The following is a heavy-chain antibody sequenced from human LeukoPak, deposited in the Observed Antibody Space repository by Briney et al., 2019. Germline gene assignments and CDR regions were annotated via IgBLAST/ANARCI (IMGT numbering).Heavy chain of an antibody. V-gene: IGHV3-30*18. Sequence: GRSLRLSCAASGFTFSSYGMHWVRQAPGKGLEWVAVISHDGSDSHYADSVKGRFTISRDNSKNTVYLQMSSLRPEDTAVYFCAKGLYFGSGSYPDYWGQGTLVRVSS. CDR2: ISHDGSDS. CDR1: GFTFSSYG. CDR3: AKGLYFGSGSYPDY. D-gene: IGHD3-10*01. J-gene: IGHJ4*02.